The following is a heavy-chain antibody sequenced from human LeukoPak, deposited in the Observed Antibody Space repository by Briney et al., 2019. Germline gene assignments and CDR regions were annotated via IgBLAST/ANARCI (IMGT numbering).Heavy chain of an antibody. J-gene: IGHJ4*02. CDR1: GFTFRSYS. CDR3: ARDQGYYDILTGYYPTGYFDY. Sequence: GGSLRLSCAASGFTFRSYSLNWVRQAPGKGLEWVSSISSSSRYIYYADSVKGRFTISRDNAKNSLYLQMNSLRAEDTAVYYCARDQGYYDILTGYYPTGYFDYWGQGTLVTVSS. CDR2: ISSSSRYI. V-gene: IGHV3-21*01. D-gene: IGHD3-9*01.